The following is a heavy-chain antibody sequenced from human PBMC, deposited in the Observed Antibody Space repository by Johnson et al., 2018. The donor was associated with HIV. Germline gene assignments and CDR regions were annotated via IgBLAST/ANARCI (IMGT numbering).Heavy chain of an antibody. CDR1: GFTFSDYY. D-gene: IGHD2-2*01. J-gene: IGHJ3*02. Sequence: MQLVESGGGLVKPGGSLRLSCAASGFTFSDYYMSWIRQAPGKGLEWVSAISGSGGSTYYADSVKGRFTISRDNSKNTLYLQMNSLRAEDTAVYYCARVSNPQYCSSTSCSGWDGAFDIWGQGTMVTVSS. CDR2: ISGSGGST. CDR3: ARVSNPQYCSSTSCSGWDGAFDI. V-gene: IGHV3-23*04.